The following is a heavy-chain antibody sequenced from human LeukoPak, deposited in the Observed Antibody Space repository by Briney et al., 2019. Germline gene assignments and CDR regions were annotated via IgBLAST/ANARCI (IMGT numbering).Heavy chain of an antibody. D-gene: IGHD3-22*01. CDR3: ARLYDSSGYYYSGDY. CDR2: INHSGST. J-gene: IGHJ4*02. V-gene: IGHV4-34*01. Sequence: GSLRLSCAASGFDFNSYSMTWVRQPPGKGLEWIGEINHSGSTNYNPSLKSRVTISVDTSKNQFSLRLSSVTAADTAVYYCARLYDSSGYYYSGDYWGQGTLVTVSS. CDR1: GFDFNSYS.